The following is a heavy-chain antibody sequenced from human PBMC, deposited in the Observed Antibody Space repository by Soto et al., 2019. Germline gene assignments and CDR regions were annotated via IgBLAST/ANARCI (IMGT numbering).Heavy chain of an antibody. CDR1: GGSLRNSV. V-gene: IGHV1-69*01. J-gene: IGHJ4*02. CDR2: VIPILGTA. Sequence: QVQLVQSGAEVKKPGSSVKVSCTASGGSLRNSVISWVRQAPAQRLEWMGGVIPILGTANYAQKFQGRVTTTADEASGTAYMDLSSLSPDDTAVYYCAGLGHPGHWGPGTLVIVSS. CDR3: AGLGHPGH.